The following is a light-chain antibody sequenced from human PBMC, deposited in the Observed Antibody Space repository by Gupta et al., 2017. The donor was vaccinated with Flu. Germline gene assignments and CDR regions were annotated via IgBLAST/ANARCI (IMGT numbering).Light chain of an antibody. Sequence: QSALTQPASVSGSPGQSITISCTGTDSDVGGYNYVSWYQQHPGKAPKLMIYEVNKRPAGVSNRFSGSKAGNTASLTISGLQEEDEADYYCSSYTSSNTLVFGGGTKLTVL. CDR1: DSDVGGYNY. CDR2: EVN. J-gene: IGLJ3*02. CDR3: SSYTSSNTLV. V-gene: IGLV2-14*01.